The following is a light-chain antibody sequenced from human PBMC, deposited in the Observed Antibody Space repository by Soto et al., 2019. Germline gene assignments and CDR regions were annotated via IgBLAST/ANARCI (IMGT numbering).Light chain of an antibody. CDR2: AAT. Sequence: DIQMTQSPSSLSASVGDRVTITCRASQSINNCLNWYQQKPGKPPKILIYAATSLQSVVPSRFSSSGSGTHTSLTISSLQPEYFATYYCQQGFTTPNTFGPGTKVDIK. CDR1: QSINNC. CDR3: QQGFTTPNT. V-gene: IGKV1-39*01. J-gene: IGKJ3*01.